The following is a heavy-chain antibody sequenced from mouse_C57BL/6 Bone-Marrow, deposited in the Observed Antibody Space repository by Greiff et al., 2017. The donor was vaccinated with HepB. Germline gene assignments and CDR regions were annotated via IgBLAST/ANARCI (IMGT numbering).Heavy chain of an antibody. V-gene: IGHV1-66*01. CDR3: ARYLLYYYGSPWYFDV. D-gene: IGHD1-1*01. CDR2: IYPGSGNT. CDR1: GYSFTSYY. Sequence: QVQLQQSGPELVKPGASVKISCKASGYSFTSYYIHWVKQRPGQGLEWIGWIYPGSGNTKYNEKFKGKATLTADTSSSTAYMQLSSLTSEDSAVYYCARYLLYYYGSPWYFDVWGTGTTVTVSS. J-gene: IGHJ1*03.